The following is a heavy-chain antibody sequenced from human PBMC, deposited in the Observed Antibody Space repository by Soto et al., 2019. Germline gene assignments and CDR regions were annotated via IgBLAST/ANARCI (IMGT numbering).Heavy chain of an antibody. CDR3: SRLRSDAFDI. V-gene: IGHV3-21*04. D-gene: IGHD4-17*01. J-gene: IGHJ3*02. CDR1: GFTFNYFT. CDR2: ISSSSSHK. Sequence: EVQLVESGGCLVKPGESLRLSCAASGFTFNYFTVNWVRQATGKGLEWVASISSSSSHKYSADSVRGRFTFSRDNANNSLYLQMNSLRFEDTAVYYCSRLRSDAFDIWGQGTLVTVSS.